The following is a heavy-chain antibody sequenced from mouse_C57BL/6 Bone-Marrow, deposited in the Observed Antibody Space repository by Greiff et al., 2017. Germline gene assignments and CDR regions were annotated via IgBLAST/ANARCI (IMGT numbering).Heavy chain of an antibody. D-gene: IGHD2-4*01. CDR1: GYTFTNYW. J-gene: IGHJ4*01. CDR3: ARSYDYDDDTMDY. CDR2: MHPNGGSP. Sequence: QVQLQQPGAELVKPGASVKLSCKASGYTFTNYWIHWVKQRPGQGLEWIGMMHPNGGSPDYNEKFKSEATLSVEKSSRTAYMELSSLTSEDSAVYYCARSYDYDDDTMDYWGRGTSVTVSS. V-gene: IGHV1-64*01.